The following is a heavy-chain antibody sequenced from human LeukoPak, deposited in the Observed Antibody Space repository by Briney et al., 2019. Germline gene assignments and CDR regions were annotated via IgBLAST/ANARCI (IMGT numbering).Heavy chain of an antibody. J-gene: IGHJ5*02. Sequence: PSETLSLTCTVSGGSISSYYWSWIRQPPGKGLEWIGYIYYSGSTNYNPSPKSRVTISVDTSKNQVSLKLSSVTAADTAVYYCARDPLSQGWFDPWGQGTLVTVSS. CDR1: GGSISSYY. V-gene: IGHV4-59*01. CDR3: ARDPLSQGWFDP. CDR2: IYYSGST. D-gene: IGHD3-3*02.